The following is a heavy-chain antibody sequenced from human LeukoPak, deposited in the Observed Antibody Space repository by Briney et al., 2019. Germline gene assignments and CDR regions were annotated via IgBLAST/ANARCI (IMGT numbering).Heavy chain of an antibody. D-gene: IGHD6-19*01. V-gene: IGHV3-15*01. Sequence: PGGSLRLSCAASGFTFSNAWMSWVRQAPGKGLEWVGRIKSRTDGGTTDYAAPVKGRFTISRDDSKNTLYLQMNSLKTEDTAVYYCTGRYSSGWYGSDYWGQGTLVTVSS. CDR2: IKSRTDGGTT. CDR1: GFTFSNAW. J-gene: IGHJ4*02. CDR3: TGRYSSGWYGSDY.